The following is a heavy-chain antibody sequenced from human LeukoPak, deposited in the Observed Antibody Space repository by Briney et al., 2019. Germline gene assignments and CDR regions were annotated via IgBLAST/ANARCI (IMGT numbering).Heavy chain of an antibody. CDR2: ISAYNGNT. Sequence: ASVKVSCKASGCTFTSYGISWVRQAPGQGLEWMGWISAYNGNTNYAQKLQGRVTMTTDTSTSTAYMELRSLRSDDTAVYYCARDSYSYGYLYYFDYWGQGTLVTVSS. CDR3: ARDSYSYGYLYYFDY. D-gene: IGHD5-18*01. V-gene: IGHV1-18*01. CDR1: GCTFTSYG. J-gene: IGHJ4*02.